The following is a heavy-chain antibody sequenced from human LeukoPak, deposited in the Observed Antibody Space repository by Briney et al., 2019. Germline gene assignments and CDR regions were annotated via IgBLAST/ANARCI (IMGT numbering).Heavy chain of an antibody. CDR1: GFTFNSYL. Sequence: PGGSLRLSCAASGFTFNSYLMIWVRQAPGKGLEWVANIKEDGNEKYYVDSVRGRFTISRDNAKNSLYLQMNSLRADDTAVYYCARDSLAAAFFDYWGQGTLVTVSS. CDR2: IKEDGNEK. V-gene: IGHV3-7*01. J-gene: IGHJ4*02. D-gene: IGHD6-13*01. CDR3: ARDSLAAAFFDY.